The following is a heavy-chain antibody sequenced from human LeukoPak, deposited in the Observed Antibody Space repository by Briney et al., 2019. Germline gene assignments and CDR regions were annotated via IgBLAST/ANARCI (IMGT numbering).Heavy chain of an antibody. CDR2: IKHDGSEK. CDR1: GFTFSSYW. CDR3: ARDSAVVPAADPNYYYYGMDV. D-gene: IGHD2-2*01. Sequence: RGSLRLSCAASGFTFSSYWMSWVRQAPGKGLEWVANIKHDGSEKYYVDSVKGRFTISRDNAKNSLYLQMNSLRAEDTAVYYCARDSAVVPAADPNYYYYGMDVWGQGTTVTVSS. J-gene: IGHJ6*02. V-gene: IGHV3-7*01.